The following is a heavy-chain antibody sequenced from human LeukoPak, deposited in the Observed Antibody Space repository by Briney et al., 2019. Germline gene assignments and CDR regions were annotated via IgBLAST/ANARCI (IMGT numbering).Heavy chain of an antibody. J-gene: IGHJ4*02. V-gene: IGHV4-59*01. CDR3: AIGDYVSMVDY. D-gene: IGHD4-17*01. CDR1: GGSISSYY. Sequence: SETLSLTCTVSGGSISSYYWSWIRQPPGKGLEWIGYIYYSGSTNYNPSLKSRVTISVDTSKNQFSLKLSSVTAADTAVYYCAIGDYVSMVDYWGQGTLVTVSS. CDR2: IYYSGST.